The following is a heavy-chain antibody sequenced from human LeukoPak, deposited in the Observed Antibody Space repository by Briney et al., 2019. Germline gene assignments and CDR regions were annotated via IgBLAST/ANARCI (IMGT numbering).Heavy chain of an antibody. D-gene: IGHD6-13*01. CDR3: TTDEGIAAAGTKNGWEYFDY. V-gene: IGHV3-15*07. Sequence: GGSLRLSCAASGFTFSNAWMNWVRQAPGKGLEWVGRIKIKTDDATTDYAAPVKGRFTISRDDSKNTLYLQMNSLKTEDTAVYYCTTDEGIAAAGTKNGWEYFDYWGQGTLVTVFS. J-gene: IGHJ4*02. CDR1: GFTFSNAW. CDR2: IKIKTDDATT.